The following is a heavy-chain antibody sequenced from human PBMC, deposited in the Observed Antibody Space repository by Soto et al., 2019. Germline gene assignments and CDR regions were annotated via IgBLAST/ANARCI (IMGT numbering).Heavy chain of an antibody. V-gene: IGHV4-61*01. CDR3: ARTTMVRGAGDAFDI. CDR1: GGSISSSSYY. J-gene: IGHJ3*02. Sequence: SETLSLTCTVSGGSISSSSYYWSWIRQPPGKGLEWIGYIYYSGSTNYNPSLKSRVTISVDTSKNQFSLKLSSVTAADTAVYYCARTTMVRGAGDAFDIWGQGTMVTVSS. D-gene: IGHD3-10*01. CDR2: IYYSGST.